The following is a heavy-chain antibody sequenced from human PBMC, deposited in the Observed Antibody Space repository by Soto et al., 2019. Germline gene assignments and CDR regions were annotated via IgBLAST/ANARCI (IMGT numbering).Heavy chain of an antibody. CDR1: GFTFGDYA. Sequence: GGSLRLSCTASGFTFGDYAMSWVRQAPGKGLERVGFIRSKAYGGTTEYAASVKGRFTISRDDSKSIAYLQMNSLKTEDTAVYYCTRVGLTGDWFDPWGQGTLVTVSS. J-gene: IGHJ5*02. CDR3: TRVGLTGDWFDP. V-gene: IGHV3-49*04. D-gene: IGHD3-9*01. CDR2: IRSKAYGGTT.